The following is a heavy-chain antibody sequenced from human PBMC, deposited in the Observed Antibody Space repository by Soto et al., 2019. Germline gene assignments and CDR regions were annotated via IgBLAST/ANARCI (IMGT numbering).Heavy chain of an antibody. CDR3: ARDESGSYFSHLGAYDY. CDR2: ISAYNGNT. Sequence: ASVKVSCKASGYTFASYAISWMRQAPGQGLEWMGWISAYNGNTNYAQKLQGRVTMTTDTSTSTAYMELRSLRSDDTAVYYCARDESGSYFSHLGAYDYWGHGTLVTV. J-gene: IGHJ4*01. CDR1: GYTFASYA. D-gene: IGHD1-26*01. V-gene: IGHV1-18*01.